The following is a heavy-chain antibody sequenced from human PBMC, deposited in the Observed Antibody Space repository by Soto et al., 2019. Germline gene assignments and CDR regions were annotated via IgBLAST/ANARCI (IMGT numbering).Heavy chain of an antibody. V-gene: IGHV1-58*01. Sequence: ASVKVSCKASGFTFTSSAVQWVRQARGQRLEWIGWIVVGSGNTNYAQKFQERVTITRDMSTSTAYMELSSLRSEDTAVYYCARVLGYCSSTSCSAFDIWGQGTMVTVSS. J-gene: IGHJ3*02. CDR1: GFTFTSSA. CDR2: IVVGSGNT. CDR3: ARVLGYCSSTSCSAFDI. D-gene: IGHD2-2*01.